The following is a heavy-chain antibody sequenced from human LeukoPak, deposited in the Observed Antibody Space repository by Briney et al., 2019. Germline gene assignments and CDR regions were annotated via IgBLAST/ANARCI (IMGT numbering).Heavy chain of an antibody. D-gene: IGHD6-6*01. CDR3: ARDGVGSSSDFDY. Sequence: SETLSLTCAVYGGSFSGYYWSWIRKPPGKGLEWVGEINHSGSSNYNPYLKSRVTISVDTSKNQFSLKLSSVTAADTAVYYCARDGVGSSSDFDYWGQGTLDTVSS. V-gene: IGHV4-34*01. CDR1: GGSFSGYY. CDR2: INHSGSS. J-gene: IGHJ4*02.